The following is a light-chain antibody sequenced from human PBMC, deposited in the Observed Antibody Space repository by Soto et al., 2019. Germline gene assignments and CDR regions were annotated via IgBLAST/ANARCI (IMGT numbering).Light chain of an antibody. CDR1: QSVSSY. J-gene: IGKJ3*01. CDR2: DAS. CDR3: QQRSNWPPLFT. V-gene: IGKV3-11*01. Sequence: EIVLTQSPATLSLSPGERATLSCRASQSVSSYLAWYQQKPGQAPRLLIYDASNRATGIPARFSGSGSGTDFTLTISRLEPEDFAVYYRQQRSNWPPLFTFGPGTKVDIK.